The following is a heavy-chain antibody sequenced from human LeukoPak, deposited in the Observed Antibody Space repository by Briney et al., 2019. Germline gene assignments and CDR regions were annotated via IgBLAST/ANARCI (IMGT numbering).Heavy chain of an antibody. CDR2: INPNSGGT. V-gene: IGHV1-2*02. CDR1: GYTFTGYY. J-gene: IGHJ4*02. Sequence: ASVKVSCKASGYTFTGYYMHWVRQAPGQGLEWMGWINPNSGGTNYAQKFQGRVTMTRDTSISTAYMELRSLRSDDTAVYYCARERGYSGYFRTWTFDYWGQGTLVTVSS. CDR3: ARERGYSGYFRTWTFDY. D-gene: IGHD5-12*01.